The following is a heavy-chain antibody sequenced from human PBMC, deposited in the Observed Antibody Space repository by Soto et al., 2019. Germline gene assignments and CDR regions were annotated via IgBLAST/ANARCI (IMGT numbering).Heavy chain of an antibody. V-gene: IGHV4-39*01. J-gene: IGHJ6*02. CDR3: GGGDNVGHNWKYYYCYYGMDV. CDR1: GGSISSSSYS. D-gene: IGHD1-1*01. Sequence: SETLSLSCPVSGGSISSSSYSWGWIRQPPGKGREWIGCIYYSGSTYYNPSLKSLVTISVDTSKNQFSLKLSSVTAADTAVYYSGGGDNVGHNWKYYYCYYGMDVGGQGTTVTVS. CDR2: IYYSGST.